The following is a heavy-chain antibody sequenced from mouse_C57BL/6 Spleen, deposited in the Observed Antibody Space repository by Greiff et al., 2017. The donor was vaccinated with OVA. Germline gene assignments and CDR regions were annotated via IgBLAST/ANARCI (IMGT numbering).Heavy chain of an antibody. V-gene: IGHV1-63*01. J-gene: IGHJ3*01. D-gene: IGHD2-4*01. CDR3: ARSAYDYDEGAWFAY. CDR1: GYTFTNYW. CDR2: IYPGGGYT. Sequence: QVQLQQSGAELVRPGTSVKMSCKASGYTFTNYWIGWAKQRPGHGLEWIGDIYPGGGYTNYNEKFKGKATLTADKSSSTAYMQFSSLTSEDSAIYYCARSAYDYDEGAWFAYWGQGTLVTVSA.